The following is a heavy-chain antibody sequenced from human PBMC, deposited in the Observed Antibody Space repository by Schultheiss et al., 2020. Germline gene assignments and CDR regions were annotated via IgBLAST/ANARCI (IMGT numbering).Heavy chain of an antibody. V-gene: IGHV3-72*01. Sequence: GESLKISCAASGFTFSSYWMSWVRQAPGKGLEWVGRTRNKANYYTTEYAASVKGRFTISRDDSSNSVYLQMNSLKTEDTAVYYCARGYYTNWFDPWGQGTLVTVSS. D-gene: IGHD4-11*01. CDR2: TRNKANYYTT. J-gene: IGHJ5*02. CDR1: GFTFSSYW. CDR3: ARGYYTNWFDP.